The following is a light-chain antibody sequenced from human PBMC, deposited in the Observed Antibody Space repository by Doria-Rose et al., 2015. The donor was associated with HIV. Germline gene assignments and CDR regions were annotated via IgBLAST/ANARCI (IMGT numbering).Light chain of an antibody. CDR1: QSFSSTY. CDR2: DGS. Sequence: EIVLTQSPGTLSLSPGERATLSCRASQSFSSTYLAWYQQKPGQAPSLLIYDGSTRATGIPDRFSASGSGTDFTLTTNGLEPEDFALYYCHQYGTSWTFGQGTKVEI. J-gene: IGKJ1*01. V-gene: IGKV3-20*01. CDR3: HQYGTSWT.